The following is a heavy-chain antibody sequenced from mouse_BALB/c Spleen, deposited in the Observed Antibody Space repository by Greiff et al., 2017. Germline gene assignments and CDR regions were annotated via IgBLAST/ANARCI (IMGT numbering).Heavy chain of an antibody. CDR3: AREGTGTGFAY. J-gene: IGHJ3*01. D-gene: IGHD4-1*01. V-gene: IGHV1-4*01. CDR2: INPSSGYT. CDR1: GYTFTRYT. Sequence: QVQLQQSGAELARPGASVKMSCKASGYTFTRYTMHWVKQRPGQGLEWIGYINPSSGYTNYNQKFKDKATLTADKSSSTAYMQLSSLTSEDSAVYYCAREGTGTGFAYWGQGTLVTVSA.